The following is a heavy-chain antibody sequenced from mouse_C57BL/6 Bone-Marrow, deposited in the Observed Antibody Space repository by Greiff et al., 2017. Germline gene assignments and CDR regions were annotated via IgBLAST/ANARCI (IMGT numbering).Heavy chain of an antibody. D-gene: IGHD2-1*01. J-gene: IGHJ3*01. CDR2: INPYNGGT. CDR3: ARGGGNYWFAY. Sequence: EVKLQESGPVLVKPGASVKMSCKASGYTFTDYYMNWVKQSHGKSLEWIGVINPYNGGTSYNQKFKGKATLTVDKSSSTAYMELNSLTSEDSAVYYCARGGGNYWFAYWGQGTLVTVSA. V-gene: IGHV1-19*01. CDR1: GYTFTDYY.